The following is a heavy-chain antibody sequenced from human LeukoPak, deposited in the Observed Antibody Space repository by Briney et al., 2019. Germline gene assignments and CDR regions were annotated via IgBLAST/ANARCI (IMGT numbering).Heavy chain of an antibody. Sequence: KPSETLSLTCAVYGGSFSGYYWSWIRQPPGKGLEWIGEINHSGSTNYNPSLKSRVTISVDTSKNQFSLKLSSVTAADTAVYYCARPYYYGSGSYYYYMDVWGKGTTVTISS. CDR3: ARPYYYGSGSYYYYMDV. D-gene: IGHD3-10*01. CDR2: INHSGST. J-gene: IGHJ6*03. CDR1: GGSFSGYY. V-gene: IGHV4-34*01.